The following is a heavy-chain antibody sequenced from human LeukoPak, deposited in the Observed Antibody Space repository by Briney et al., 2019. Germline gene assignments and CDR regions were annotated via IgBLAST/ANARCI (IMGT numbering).Heavy chain of an antibody. Sequence: SETLSLTCAVYGGSFSGYYWSWIRQPPGKGLEWIGEINHSGSTNYNPSLKSRVTISVDTSKNQFSLKLSSVTAADTAVYYCARGRRIAVRRASLDYWGQGTLVTVSS. D-gene: IGHD6-19*01. CDR2: INHSGST. CDR3: ARGRRIAVRRASLDY. J-gene: IGHJ4*02. V-gene: IGHV4-34*01. CDR1: GGSFSGYY.